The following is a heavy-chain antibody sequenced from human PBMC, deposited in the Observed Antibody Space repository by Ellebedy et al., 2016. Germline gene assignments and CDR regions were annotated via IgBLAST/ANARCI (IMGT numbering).Heavy chain of an antibody. CDR2: IYYSGST. Sequence: SETLSLXXTVSGGSVSSGSYYWSWIRQPPGKGLEWIGYIYYSGSTNYNPSLKSRVTISVDTSKNQFSLKLSSVTAADTAVYYCATYCSSTSCRLDYWGQGTLVTVSS. CDR3: ATYCSSTSCRLDY. V-gene: IGHV4-61*01. D-gene: IGHD2-2*01. CDR1: GGSVSSGSYY. J-gene: IGHJ4*02.